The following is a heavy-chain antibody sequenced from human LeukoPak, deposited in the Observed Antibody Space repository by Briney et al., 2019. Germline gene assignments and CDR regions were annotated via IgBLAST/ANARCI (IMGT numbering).Heavy chain of an antibody. J-gene: IGHJ6*02. CDR1: GGSISSSSYY. CDR2: INHGGST. Sequence: SETLSLTCTVSGGSISSSSYYWGWIRQPPGKGLEWIGEINHGGSTNYNPSLKSRVTMSVDTSKNQFSLKLSSVTVADTAVYYCATAVVKYYYYGMDVWGQGTTVTVSS. V-gene: IGHV4-39*07. D-gene: IGHD2-21*01. CDR3: ATAVVKYYYYGMDV.